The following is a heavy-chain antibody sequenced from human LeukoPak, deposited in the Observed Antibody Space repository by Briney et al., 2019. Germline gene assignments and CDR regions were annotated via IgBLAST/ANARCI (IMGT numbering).Heavy chain of an antibody. V-gene: IGHV4-59*01. CDR1: GGSISSYY. CDR2: ISYSGST. CDR3: ARVGAPINWFDP. J-gene: IGHJ5*02. D-gene: IGHD1-26*01. Sequence: KPSETLSLTCTVSGGSISSYYWSWIRQPPGKGLEWIGYISYSGSTNFNPSLKSRVTISVDTSKNQFSLKLSSVTAADTAVYYCARVGAPINWFDPWGQGTLVTVSS.